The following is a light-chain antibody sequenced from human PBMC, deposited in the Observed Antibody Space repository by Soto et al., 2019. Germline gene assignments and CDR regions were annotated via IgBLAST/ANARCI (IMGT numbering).Light chain of an antibody. V-gene: IGLV1-44*01. Sequence: QSVLTQTPSASGTPGQSVTISCFGSSSNIGSNTVNWYQQLPGTAPKLLIYSNDQRPSGVPDRFSGSKSGTYASLAISGLQSSASLAISGLQSEDEADYYCAAWDDSLNGWVFGGGTKVTVL. CDR1: SSNIGSNT. CDR3: AAWDDSLNGWV. CDR2: SND. J-gene: IGLJ3*02.